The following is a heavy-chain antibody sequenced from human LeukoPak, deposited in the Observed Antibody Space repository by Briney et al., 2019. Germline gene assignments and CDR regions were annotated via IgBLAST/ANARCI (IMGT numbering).Heavy chain of an antibody. Sequence: PSQTLSLTCAVSGGSISSGGYSWSWIRQPPGKALGWIGYIYHSGSTYYNPSLKSRVTISVDRSKNQFSLKLSSVTAADTAVYYCATDTMVRGRVDVWGKGTTVTVSS. J-gene: IGHJ6*04. CDR3: ATDTMVRGRVDV. V-gene: IGHV4-30-2*01. D-gene: IGHD3-10*01. CDR1: GGSISSGGYS. CDR2: IYHSGST.